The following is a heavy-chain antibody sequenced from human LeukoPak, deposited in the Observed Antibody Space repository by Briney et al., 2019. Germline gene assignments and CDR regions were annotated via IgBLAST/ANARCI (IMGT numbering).Heavy chain of an antibody. V-gene: IGHV3-30*02. D-gene: IGHD3-3*01. CDR3: AKVLGSTFGVDLHDY. CDR1: GFTFSSYG. J-gene: IGHJ4*02. CDR2: IRYDGSNK. Sequence: PGRSLRLSCAASGFTFSSYGMHWVRQAPGRGLEWVAFIRYDGSNKYYADSVKGRFTISRDNSKNTLYLQMNSLRAEDTAVYYCAKVLGSTFGVDLHDYWGQGTLVTVSS.